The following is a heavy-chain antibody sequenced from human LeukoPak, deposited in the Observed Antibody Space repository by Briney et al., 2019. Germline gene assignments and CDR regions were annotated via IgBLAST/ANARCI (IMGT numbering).Heavy chain of an antibody. CDR3: ARSSVVVVAATYDTYNWFDP. CDR1: GDSVSTNNAA. Sequence: SQTLSLTCVISGDSVSTNNAAWHWLRQSPSRGLEWLGRAYYRSKWYYDYAVSVKSRITINPDTSKNQFSLQLNSVTPEDTAVYYCARSSVVVVAATYDTYNWFDPWGQGTLVTVSS. D-gene: IGHD2-15*01. V-gene: IGHV6-1*01. CDR2: AYYRSKWYY. J-gene: IGHJ5*02.